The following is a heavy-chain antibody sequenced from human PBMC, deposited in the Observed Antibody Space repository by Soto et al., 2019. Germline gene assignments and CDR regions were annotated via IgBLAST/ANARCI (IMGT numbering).Heavy chain of an antibody. Sequence: GESLKISCQGSGYTFSTYWIGWVRQMPGKGLEWMGLIYPGDSDARYSPSFQGQVTISADKSISTAYLQWSSLKASDTAMYYCAIAIDGMDVWGQGTTVTVSS. V-gene: IGHV5-51*01. CDR2: IYPGDSDA. D-gene: IGHD3-22*01. CDR3: AIAIDGMDV. CDR1: GYTFSTYW. J-gene: IGHJ6*02.